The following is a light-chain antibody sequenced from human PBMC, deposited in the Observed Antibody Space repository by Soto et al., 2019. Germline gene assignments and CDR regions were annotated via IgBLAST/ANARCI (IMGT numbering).Light chain of an antibody. CDR3: QQRSSWPSIT. J-gene: IGKJ5*01. CDR1: QSVSSY. CDR2: DAS. Sequence: EIVLTQSPATLSLSPGERATLSCRASQSVSSYLAWYQKKSGQAPRLLIYDASNRANGLPARFRGSGPGTNYTLTISSLEPEDFAVYYCQQRSSWPSITFGQETRLQIK. V-gene: IGKV3D-11*02.